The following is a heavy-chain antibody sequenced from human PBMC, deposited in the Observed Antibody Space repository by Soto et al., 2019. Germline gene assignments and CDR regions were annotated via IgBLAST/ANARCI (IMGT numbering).Heavy chain of an antibody. V-gene: IGHV1-2*02. CDR2: INPNSGGT. J-gene: IGHJ4*02. Sequence: ASVKVSCKASGYTFTGYYMHWVRQAPGQGLEWMGWINPNSGGTNYAQKFQGRVTMTRDTSISTAYMELSRLRSDDTAVYYCARIAVAGTYVIYFDYWGQGTLVTVSS. CDR3: ARIAVAGTYVIYFDY. D-gene: IGHD6-19*01. CDR1: GYTFTGYY.